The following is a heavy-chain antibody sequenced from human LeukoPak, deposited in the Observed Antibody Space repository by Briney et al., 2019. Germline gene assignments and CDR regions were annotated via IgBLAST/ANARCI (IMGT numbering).Heavy chain of an antibody. D-gene: IGHD6-25*01. CDR3: AAQSSGWHIYYFDH. CDR1: GDSFSSDA. V-gene: IGHV1-69*04. CDR2: IIPILGVT. Sequence: ASVKVSRKASGDSFSSDAIRWVRQVSGQGYEWVGRIIPILGVTHYALKFRGRDTIPADNSTPAVDMALRSLTSDDTAVYFCAAQSSGWHIYYFDHWGQGTLVTVSS. J-gene: IGHJ4*02.